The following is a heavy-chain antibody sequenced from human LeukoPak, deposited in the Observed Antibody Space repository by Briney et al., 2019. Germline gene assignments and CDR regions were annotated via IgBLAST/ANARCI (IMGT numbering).Heavy chain of an antibody. CDR1: GYTFTSYY. Sequence: GASVKVSCKASGYTFTSYYMHWVRQAPGQGLEWMGIINPSGGSTSYAQKFQGRVTMTRDMSTSTVYMELSSLRSEDTAVYYCARVEKMTTVMTHYYYYYYMDVWGKGTTVTVSS. J-gene: IGHJ6*03. CDR3: ARVEKMTTVMTHYYYYYYMDV. D-gene: IGHD4-11*01. V-gene: IGHV1-46*01. CDR2: INPSGGST.